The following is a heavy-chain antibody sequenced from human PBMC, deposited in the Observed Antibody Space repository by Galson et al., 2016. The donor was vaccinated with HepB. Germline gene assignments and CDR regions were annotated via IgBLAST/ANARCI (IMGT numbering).Heavy chain of an antibody. Sequence: SETLSLTCAVSGGSISISNWWSWVRQPPGKGLEWIGEISHSGSTNYNPSLKSRVAISIDKSKNQFSLRLTSVTAAGTAVYYCARGATVTSQYDAFEIWGQGAMVTVSS. CDR2: ISHSGST. CDR3: ARGATVTSQYDAFEI. J-gene: IGHJ3*02. V-gene: IGHV4-4*02. D-gene: IGHD4-17*01. CDR1: GGSISISNW.